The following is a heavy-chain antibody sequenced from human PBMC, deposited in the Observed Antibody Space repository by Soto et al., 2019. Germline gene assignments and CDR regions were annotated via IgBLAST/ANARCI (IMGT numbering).Heavy chain of an antibody. CDR2: INPSGST. CDR1: GGSFSGNY. CDR3: ARGREGGGAS. D-gene: IGHD1-26*01. Sequence: QVQLQQWGAGLLKPSETLSLTCGVYGGSFSGNYWSWIRQPPGEGLEWIGEINPSGSTNYSPSLKSRDTISADTSKTQFSLKLSSVIAADTAVYYCARGREGGGASWGQGTLVTVSS. V-gene: IGHV4-34*01. J-gene: IGHJ5*02.